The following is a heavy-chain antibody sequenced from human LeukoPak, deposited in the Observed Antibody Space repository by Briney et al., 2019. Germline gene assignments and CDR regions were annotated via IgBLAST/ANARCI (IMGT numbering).Heavy chain of an antibody. D-gene: IGHD4-17*01. J-gene: IGHJ4*02. Sequence: GGSLRLSCAASGFTFSSYAMNWVRQAPGKGLEWVSGISASSSIYYAGSVKGRFTISRDNSENTLYLQMNSLTVDDTAVYFCAKERQTGDYFTSDYWGQGTLVTVSS. CDR1: GFTFSSYA. CDR3: AKERQTGDYFTSDY. CDR2: ISASSSI. V-gene: IGHV3-23*01.